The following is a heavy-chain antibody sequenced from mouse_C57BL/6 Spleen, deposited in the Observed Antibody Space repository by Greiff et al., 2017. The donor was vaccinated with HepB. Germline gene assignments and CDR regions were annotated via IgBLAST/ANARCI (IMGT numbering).Heavy chain of an antibody. V-gene: IGHV1-52*01. CDR1: GYTFTSYW. CDR3: AREDYGSSCCDY. D-gene: IGHD1-1*01. J-gene: IGHJ2*01. CDR2: IDPSDSET. Sequence: VQLQQPGAELVRPGSSVKLSCKASGYTFTSYWMHWVKQRPIQGLEWIGNIDPSDSETHYNQKFKDKATLTVDKSSSTAYMQLSSLTSEDSAVYYCAREDYGSSCCDYWGQGTTLTVSS.